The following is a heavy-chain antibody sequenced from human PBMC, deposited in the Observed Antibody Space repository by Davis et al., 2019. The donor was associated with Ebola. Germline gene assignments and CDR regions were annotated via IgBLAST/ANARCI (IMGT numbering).Heavy chain of an antibody. Sequence: PGGSLRLSCVTSGFTFYRYEMNWVRQAPGKGLEWVSFISASGSPIYYADSVKGRFTISRDTARNSVHLQMDSLRAEDTAVYYCARGHPRQRVGSTDYWGQGTLVTVSS. D-gene: IGHD1-26*01. CDR1: GFTFYRYE. CDR3: ARGHPRQRVGSTDY. J-gene: IGHJ4*02. CDR2: ISASGSPI. V-gene: IGHV3-48*03.